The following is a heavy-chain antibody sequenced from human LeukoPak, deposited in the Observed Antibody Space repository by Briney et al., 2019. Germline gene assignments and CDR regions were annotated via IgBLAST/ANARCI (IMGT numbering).Heavy chain of an antibody. CDR1: GFTFSSYA. CDR3: ARWFGEPPNFDY. CDR2: ISGGGGDT. J-gene: IGHJ4*02. D-gene: IGHD3-10*01. V-gene: IGHV3-23*01. Sequence: GGSLRLSCAASGFTFSSYAVSWVRQASGKGLEWVSSISGGGGDTFYADSVKGRFSISRDNSKNRGFLQMNSLRAEDTGMYYCARWFGEPPNFDYWGQGTLVTVSS.